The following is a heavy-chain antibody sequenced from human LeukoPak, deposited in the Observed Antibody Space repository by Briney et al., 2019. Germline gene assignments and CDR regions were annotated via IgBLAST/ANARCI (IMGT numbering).Heavy chain of an antibody. CDR1: GFTFSTYR. J-gene: IGHJ4*02. CDR2: MNSDGSST. D-gene: IGHD3-10*01. CDR3: GKGRRHRRFD. V-gene: IGHV3-74*01. Sequence: GGSLRLSCAASGFTFSTYRMHWVRQGPGKGLVWVSGMNSDGSSTVYADSVKGRFTISRDNAKNTLYLQMNSLRAEDTAVYYCGKGRRHRRFDWGQGTLVTVSS.